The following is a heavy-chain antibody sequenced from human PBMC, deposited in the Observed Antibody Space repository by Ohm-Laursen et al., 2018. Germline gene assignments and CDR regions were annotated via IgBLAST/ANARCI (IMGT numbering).Heavy chain of an antibody. Sequence: SLRLSCAASGFTFSSYWMHWVRQAPGKGLEWVSYISASTTTIYYADSVKGRFTISRDNSKNSLFLQMDSLRAEDTAVYYCGRWNDYWGQGTLVTVSS. CDR1: GFTFSSYW. D-gene: IGHD1-1*01. CDR2: ISASTTTI. CDR3: GRWNDY. J-gene: IGHJ4*02. V-gene: IGHV3-48*04.